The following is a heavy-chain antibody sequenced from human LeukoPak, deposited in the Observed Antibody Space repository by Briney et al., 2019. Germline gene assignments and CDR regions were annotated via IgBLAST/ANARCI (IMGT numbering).Heavy chain of an antibody. V-gene: IGHV3-23*01. J-gene: IGHJ3*02. D-gene: IGHD2-15*01. CDR1: GFTFSSYA. Sequence: GGSLRLSCAASGFTFSSYAMSWVRQAPGKGLEWVSAISGSGGSTYYADSVKGRFTISRDNSKNTLYLQMNSLRAEDTAVYYCAKSPLNCSGGSCYRTGFAFDIWGQGTMVTVSS. CDR2: ISGSGGST. CDR3: AKSPLNCSGGSCYRTGFAFDI.